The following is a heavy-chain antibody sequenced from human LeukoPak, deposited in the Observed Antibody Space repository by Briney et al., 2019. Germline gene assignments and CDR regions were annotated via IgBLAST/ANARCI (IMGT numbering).Heavy chain of an antibody. CDR3: ARGLRITMIVVAITGYFDY. D-gene: IGHD3-22*01. CDR1: GGSFSGYY. J-gene: IGHJ4*02. CDR2: INHSGST. Sequence: SETLSLTCAVYGGSFSGYYWSWIRQPPGKGLEWIGEINHSGSTNYNPSLKSRVTISVDTSKNQFSLKLSSVTAADTAVYYCARGLRITMIVVAITGYFDYWGQGTLVTVSS. V-gene: IGHV4-34*01.